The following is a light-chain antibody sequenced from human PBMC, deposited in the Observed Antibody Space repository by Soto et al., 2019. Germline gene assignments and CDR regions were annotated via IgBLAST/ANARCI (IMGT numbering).Light chain of an antibody. CDR1: QSVSSN. Sequence: EIVMTQSPATLSVSPGERATLSCRASQSVSSNLAWYQQKPAQAPTLLIYGASTRATGIPARFSGSGSGTEFTLTISSLQSADFAVYYCQQYNNWPPWTFGQGTKVDIK. J-gene: IGKJ1*01. CDR2: GAS. CDR3: QQYNNWPPWT. V-gene: IGKV3-15*01.